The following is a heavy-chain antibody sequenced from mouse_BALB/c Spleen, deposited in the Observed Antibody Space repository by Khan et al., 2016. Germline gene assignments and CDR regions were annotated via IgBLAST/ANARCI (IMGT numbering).Heavy chain of an antibody. D-gene: IGHD2-1*01. Sequence: QIQLVQSGPELKKPGETVKISCKTSGYAFTNYGMNWVKQAPGKGLKWMGWIKTYSGEATYAADFKGRFAFSLETSASTASLTINSLKNEDMATXFCSRRRLLYLYHAMYYCGQGTSVTVSP. CDR2: IKTYSGEA. J-gene: IGHJ4*01. CDR3: SRRRLLYLYHAMYY. V-gene: IGHV9-1*02. CDR1: GYAFTNYG.